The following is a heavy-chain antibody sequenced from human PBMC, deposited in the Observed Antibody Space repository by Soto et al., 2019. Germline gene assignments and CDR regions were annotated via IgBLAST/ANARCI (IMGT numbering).Heavy chain of an antibody. CDR3: ARARPHKLAYCGGDCYSSEFDY. CDR1: GYTFTSYD. CDR2: MNPNSGNT. J-gene: IGHJ4*02. Sequence: ASVKVSCKASGYTFTSYDINWVRQATGQGLEWMGWMNPNSGNTGYAQKFQGRVTMTRNTSISTAYMELSSLRSEDTAVYYCARARPHKLAYCGGDCYSSEFDYWGQGTLVTVSS. D-gene: IGHD2-21*01. V-gene: IGHV1-8*01.